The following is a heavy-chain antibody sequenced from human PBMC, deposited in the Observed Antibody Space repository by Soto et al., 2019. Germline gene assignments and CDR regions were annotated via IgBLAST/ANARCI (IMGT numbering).Heavy chain of an antibody. J-gene: IGHJ4*02. Sequence: SETLSLTCAVYGGSCSGYYWGWIRQPPGKGLEWIGSIYYSGSTYYNPSLKSRVTISVDTSKNQFSLKLSSVTAADTAVYYCATTGSGLWFGELSYYFDYWGQGTLVTVSS. CDR3: ATTGSGLWFGELSYYFDY. V-gene: IGHV4-39*01. CDR1: GGSCSGYY. CDR2: IYYSGST. D-gene: IGHD3-10*01.